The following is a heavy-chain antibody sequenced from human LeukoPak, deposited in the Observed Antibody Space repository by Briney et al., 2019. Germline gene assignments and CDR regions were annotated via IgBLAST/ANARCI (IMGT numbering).Heavy chain of an antibody. V-gene: IGHV3-74*01. Sequence: EGSLRLSCAVSGFTFSNYWMHWVRQAPGKGLVWVSRINSDGSSTNYADSVKGRFTISRDNTKNTLYLQMNSLSAEDTAVYFCTRVGRPIYDYWGQGTLVTVSS. CDR2: INSDGSST. J-gene: IGHJ4*02. D-gene: IGHD3-10*01. CDR3: TRVGRPIYDY. CDR1: GFTFSNYW.